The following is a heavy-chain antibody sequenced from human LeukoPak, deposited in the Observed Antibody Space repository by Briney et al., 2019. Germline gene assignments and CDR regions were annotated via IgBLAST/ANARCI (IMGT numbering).Heavy chain of an antibody. CDR3: ARERGYCSSTSCYVGDLYYYYGMDV. CDR2: ISAYNGNT. Sequence: ASVKVSCKASGYTFTSYGISWVRQAPGQGLEWMGWISAYNGNTNYAQKLQGRVTTTTDTSTSTAYMELRSLRSDDTAVYYCARERGYCSSTSCYVGDLYYYYGMDVWGKGTTVTVSS. CDR1: GYTFTSYG. J-gene: IGHJ6*04. V-gene: IGHV1-18*04. D-gene: IGHD2-2*01.